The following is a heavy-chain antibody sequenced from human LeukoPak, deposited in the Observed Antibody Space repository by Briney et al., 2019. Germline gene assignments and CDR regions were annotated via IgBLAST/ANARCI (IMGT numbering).Heavy chain of an antibody. V-gene: IGHV3-30-3*01. D-gene: IGHD3-3*01. J-gene: IGHJ6*03. CDR1: GFTFSSYA. CDR2: ISYDGSNK. CDR3: ARAEGITIFSHYYYMDV. Sequence: GGSLRLSCAASGFTFSSYAMHWVRQAPGKGLEWVAVISYDGSNKYYADSVKGRFTISRDNSKNTLYLQMNSLRAEDTAVYYCARAEGITIFSHYYYMDVWGKGTTATVSS.